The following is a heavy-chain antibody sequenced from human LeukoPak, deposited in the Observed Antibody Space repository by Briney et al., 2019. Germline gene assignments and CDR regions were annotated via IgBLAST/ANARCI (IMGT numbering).Heavy chain of an antibody. CDR2: IYYSGST. Sequence: SETLSLTCTVSGGPISSYYWSWIRQPPGKGLEWIGYIYYSGSTNYNPSLKSRVTISVDTSKNQFSLKLSSVTAADTAVYYCAIVLTGYYNFDYWGQGTLVTVSS. CDR3: AIVLTGYYNFDY. D-gene: IGHD3-9*01. CDR1: GGPISSYY. J-gene: IGHJ4*02. V-gene: IGHV4-59*01.